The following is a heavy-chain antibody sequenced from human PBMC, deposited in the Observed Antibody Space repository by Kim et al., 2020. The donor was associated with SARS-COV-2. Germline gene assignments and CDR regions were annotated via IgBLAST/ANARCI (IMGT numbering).Heavy chain of an antibody. J-gene: IGHJ5*01. D-gene: IGHD6-6*01. CDR3: AMANGQLVWGPFDP. CDR1: GGSISSSSYY. V-gene: IGHV4-39*01. CDR2: IYYSGST. Sequence: SETLSLTCTVSGGSISSSSYYWGWIRQPPGKGLEWIGSIYYSGSTYYNPSLKSRVTIYVDTSKNQLSLKLSSVTAADTAVYYCAMANGQLVWGPFDPWGQGSLDTVSS.